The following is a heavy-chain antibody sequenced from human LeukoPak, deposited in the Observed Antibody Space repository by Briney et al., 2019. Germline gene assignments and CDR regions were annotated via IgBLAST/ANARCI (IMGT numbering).Heavy chain of an antibody. J-gene: IGHJ6*02. D-gene: IGHD3-10*01. CDR3: ARDQYGSGSYYNEGCYYYGMDV. Sequence: PGGSLRLSCAASGFTFSSYSMNWVRQAPGKGLEWVSSISSSSSYIYYADSVKGRFTISRDNAKNSLYLQMNSLRAEDTAVYYCARDQYGSGSYYNEGCYYYGMDVWGQGTTVTVSS. V-gene: IGHV3-21*01. CDR2: ISSSSSYI. CDR1: GFTFSSYS.